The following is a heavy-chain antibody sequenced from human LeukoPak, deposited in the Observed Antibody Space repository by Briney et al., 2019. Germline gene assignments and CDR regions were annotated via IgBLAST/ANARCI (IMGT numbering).Heavy chain of an antibody. V-gene: IGHV3-23*01. CDR2: ISGSGGST. D-gene: IGHD3-22*01. CDR1: GFTFSSYA. CDR3: AKERRPGGDYYDSSGYYDDY. Sequence: PGGSLRLSCAASGFTFSSYAMSWVRQAPGKGLEWVSAISGSGGSTYYADSVKGRFTISRDNSKNTLYLQMNSLRAEDTAVYYCAKERRPGGDYYDSSGYYDDYWGQGTLVTVSS. J-gene: IGHJ4*02.